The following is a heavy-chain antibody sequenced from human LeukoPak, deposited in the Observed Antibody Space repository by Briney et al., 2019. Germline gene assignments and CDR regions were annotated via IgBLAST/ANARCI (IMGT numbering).Heavy chain of an antibody. D-gene: IGHD3-16*02. CDR2: ISGSGGST. CDR1: GFTFSSYA. Sequence: GGSLRLSCAASGFTFSSYAMSWVRQAPGKGLEWVSAISGSGGSTYYADSVKGRFTISRDNSKNTLYLQMSSLRAEDTAVYYCAKRRITFGGVIGPFDYWGQGTLVTVSS. V-gene: IGHV3-23*01. CDR3: AKRRITFGGVIGPFDY. J-gene: IGHJ4*02.